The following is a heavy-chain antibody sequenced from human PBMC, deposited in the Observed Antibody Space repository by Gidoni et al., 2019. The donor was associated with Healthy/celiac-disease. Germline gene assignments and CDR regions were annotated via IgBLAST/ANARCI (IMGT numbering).Heavy chain of an antibody. CDR1: GFTVSSNY. CDR3: ARDPSYIAVDSGYYGMDV. J-gene: IGHJ6*02. D-gene: IGHD6-19*01. Sequence: EVQLVESGGGLVQPGGSLRLSCAASGFTVSSNYMSWVRQAPGKGLEWVSVIYSGGSTYYADSVKGRFTISRDNSKNTLYLQMNSLRAEDTAVYYCARDPSYIAVDSGYYGMDVWGQGTTVTVSS. V-gene: IGHV3-66*02. CDR2: IYSGGST.